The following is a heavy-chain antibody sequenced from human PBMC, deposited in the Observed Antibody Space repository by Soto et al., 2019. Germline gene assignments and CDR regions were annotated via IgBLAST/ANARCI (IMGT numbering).Heavy chain of an antibody. J-gene: IGHJ4*02. CDR3: ARGRWLQASGYYFHY. D-gene: IGHD5-12*01. CDR2: IYPSDSDT. V-gene: IGHV5-51*01. CDR1: GYSFTSYW. Sequence: HGESLKISCKGSGYSFTSYWIGWVRQMPGKGLEWMGLIYPSDSDTTYSPSFQGQVTISADKSISTAYLQWGSLKASDTAMYYCARGRWLQASGYYFHYWGQGTLVTVYS.